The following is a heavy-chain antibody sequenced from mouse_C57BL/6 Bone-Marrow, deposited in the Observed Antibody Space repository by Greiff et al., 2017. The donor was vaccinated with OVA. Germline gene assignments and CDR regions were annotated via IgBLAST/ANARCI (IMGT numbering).Heavy chain of an antibody. D-gene: IGHD4-1*01. CDR2: ISSGGGST. CDR3: ARRGTGTGFAY. Sequence: EVMLVESGGGLVKPGGSLKLSCAASGFAFSSYDMSWVRQTPEKRLEWVAYISSGGGSTYYPDTVKGRFTISRDNAKNTLYLQMSSLKSEDTAMYYCARRGTGTGFAYWGQGTLVTVSA. J-gene: IGHJ3*01. CDR1: GFAFSSYD. V-gene: IGHV5-12-1*01.